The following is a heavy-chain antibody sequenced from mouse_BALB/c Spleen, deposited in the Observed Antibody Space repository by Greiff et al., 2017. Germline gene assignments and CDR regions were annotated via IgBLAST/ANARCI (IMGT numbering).Heavy chain of an antibody. CDR2: ISYSGST. D-gene: IGHD2-4*01. CDR3: ARCYDYDGGNAMDY. V-gene: IGHV3-8*02. CDR1: GDSITSDY. J-gene: IGHJ4*01. Sequence: EVKLMESGPSLVKPSQTLSLTCSVTGDSITSDYWNWIRKFQGNKLEYMGYISYSGSTSYYPSLKSRISITRDTSKNQYYLQLNSVATEDTATYYCARCYDYDGGNAMDYWGQGTSVTVSS.